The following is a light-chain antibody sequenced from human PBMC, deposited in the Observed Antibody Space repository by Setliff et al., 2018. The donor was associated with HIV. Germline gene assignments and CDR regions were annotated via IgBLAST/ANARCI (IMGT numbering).Light chain of an antibody. J-gene: IGLJ1*01. Sequence: SYELTQPSSVSVAPGKTASITCGGNNIGSKSVHWYQQKPGQAPVLVIYNDSDRPSGIPERLSGSNSGTTATLTISRVEAGDEADYYCQVWDSSSDHYVFGTGPRPPS. CDR3: QVWDSSSDHYV. CDR1: NIGSKS. V-gene: IGLV3-21*04. CDR2: NDS.